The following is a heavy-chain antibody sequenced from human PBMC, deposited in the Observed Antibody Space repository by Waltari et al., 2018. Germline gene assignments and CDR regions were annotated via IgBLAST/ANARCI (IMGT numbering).Heavy chain of an antibody. CDR1: GFTFSTYW. CDR2: IKQDGSEK. V-gene: IGHV3-7*01. J-gene: IGHJ4*02. Sequence: EVQLVESGGGLVQPGESLRLSCGASGFTFSTYWMSWVRQAPGKGLEWVANIKQDGSEKYDVDSVKGRFTISRDDAKNSLYLQIDSLRAEDTAEYFCAREGRGPIVGSSGVYFDYWGQGILVTVSS. CDR3: AREGRGPIVGSSGVYFDY. D-gene: IGHD1-26*01.